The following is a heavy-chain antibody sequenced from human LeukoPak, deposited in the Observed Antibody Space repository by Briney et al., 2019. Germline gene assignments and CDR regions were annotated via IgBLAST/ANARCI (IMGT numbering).Heavy chain of an antibody. D-gene: IGHD5-12*01. J-gene: IGHJ6*03. CDR2: SYYSGST. CDR3: ARHASGYDSGNYYYYMDV. Sequence: SETLSLTCTVSGGSISSSSYYWGWIRQPPGKGLEWIGSSYYSGSTYYNPSLKSRVTISVDTSKNQFSLKLSSVTAADTAVYYCARHASGYDSGNYYYYMDVWGRGTTVTVSS. V-gene: IGHV4-39*01. CDR1: GGSISSSSYY.